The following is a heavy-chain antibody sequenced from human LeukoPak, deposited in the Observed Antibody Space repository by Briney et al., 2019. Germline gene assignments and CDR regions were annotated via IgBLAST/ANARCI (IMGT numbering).Heavy chain of an antibody. V-gene: IGHV3-15*01. J-gene: IGHJ4*02. CDR3: ARASSSWYYFDY. D-gene: IGHD6-13*01. Sequence: EPGGSLRLSCAASGFTFSHAWMSWVRQAPGKGLELVARIKNKPDGGTSDYTAPVKGRFTISSDSAKNSLYLQMNSLRAEDTAVYYCARASSSWYYFDYWGQGTLVTVSS. CDR2: IKNKPDGGTS. CDR1: GFTFSHAW.